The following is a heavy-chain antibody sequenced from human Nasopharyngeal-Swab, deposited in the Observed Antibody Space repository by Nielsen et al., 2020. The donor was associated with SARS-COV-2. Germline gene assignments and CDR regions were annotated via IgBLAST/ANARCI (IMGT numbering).Heavy chain of an antibody. D-gene: IGHD3-16*01. CDR1: GFTFSSYG. Sequence: GESLKISCAASGFTFSSYGMHWVRQAPGKGLEWVAVISYDGSNKYYADSVKGRFTISRDNSKNTLHLQMNSLRAEDTAVYYCAKEGDYYYYMDVWGKGTTVTVSS. J-gene: IGHJ6*03. CDR2: ISYDGSNK. V-gene: IGHV3-30*18. CDR3: AKEGDYYYYMDV.